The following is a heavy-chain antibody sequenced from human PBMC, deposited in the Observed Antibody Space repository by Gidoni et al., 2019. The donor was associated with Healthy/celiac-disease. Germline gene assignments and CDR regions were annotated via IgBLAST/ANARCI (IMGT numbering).Heavy chain of an antibody. J-gene: IGHJ5*02. V-gene: IGHV3-33*08. Sequence: QVQLVESGGCVVQPGRSLRLSCAASGFPFSSYGMHWVRQAPGKGLEWVAVIWYDGSNKYYADSVKGRFTISRDNSKNTLYLQMNSLRAEDTAVYYCARDLGYCTNGVCHNWFDPWGQGTLVTVSS. D-gene: IGHD2-8*01. CDR2: IWYDGSNK. CDR3: ARDLGYCTNGVCHNWFDP. CDR1: GFPFSSYG.